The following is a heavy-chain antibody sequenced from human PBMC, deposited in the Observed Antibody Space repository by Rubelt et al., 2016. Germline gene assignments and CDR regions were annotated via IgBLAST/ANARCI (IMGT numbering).Heavy chain of an antibody. Sequence: DSVRGRFTISRDNAKNSLYLQMNSLRAEDTAVYYCARDLVSSSWYVGYYYYYGMDVWGQGTTVTVSS. J-gene: IGHJ6*02. D-gene: IGHD6-13*01. V-gene: IGHV3-11*06. CDR3: ARDLVSSSWYVGYYYYYGMDV.